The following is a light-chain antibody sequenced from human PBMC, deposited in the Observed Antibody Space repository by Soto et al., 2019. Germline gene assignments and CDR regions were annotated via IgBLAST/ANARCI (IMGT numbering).Light chain of an antibody. CDR1: SSDVGGYSY. Sequence: QSALTQPASVSGSPGQSIAISFTGTSSDVGGYSYVSWYQQQPGKAPKLVISDVSNRPSGVSDRFSGSKSGNTASLTISGLQTEDEADYYCASYTTGGTYVFGTGTKLTVL. J-gene: IGLJ1*01. CDR2: DVS. CDR3: ASYTTGGTYV. V-gene: IGLV2-14*01.